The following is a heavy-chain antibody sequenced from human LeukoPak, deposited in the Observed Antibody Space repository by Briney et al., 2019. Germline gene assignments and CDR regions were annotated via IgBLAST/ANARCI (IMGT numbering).Heavy chain of an antibody. D-gene: IGHD3-10*01. CDR2: INAYNGNT. CDR3: ARDHIRRAFDP. V-gene: IGHV1-18*01. J-gene: IGHJ5*02. Sequence: ASVKVSCKASGYTFSTYGVTWVRQAPGQGLEWMGWINAYNGNTNSAQKFQGRVSMTTETSTSTAYMELKSLKSDDTAVYYCARDHIRRAFDPWGQGTLVTVSS. CDR1: GYTFSTYG.